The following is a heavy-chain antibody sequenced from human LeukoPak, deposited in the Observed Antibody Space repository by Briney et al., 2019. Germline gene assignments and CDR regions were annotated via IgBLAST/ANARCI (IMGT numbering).Heavy chain of an antibody. CDR2: IIPIFGTA. CDR3: ARGAEYYDFWSGTGYFDY. J-gene: IGHJ4*02. V-gene: IGHV1-69*05. Sequence: GASVKVSCKASGGTFSSYAISWVRQAPGQGLEWMGGIIPIFGTANYAQKFQGRVTITTDESTSTAYMELSSLRSEDTAVYYCARGAEYYDFWSGTGYFDYWGQGTLVTVSS. D-gene: IGHD3-3*01. CDR1: GGTFSSYA.